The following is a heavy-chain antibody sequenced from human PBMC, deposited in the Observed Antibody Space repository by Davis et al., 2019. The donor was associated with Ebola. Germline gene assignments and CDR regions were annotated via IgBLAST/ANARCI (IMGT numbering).Heavy chain of an antibody. D-gene: IGHD6-19*01. CDR3: ARGEDYQYSSGIGY. CDR1: GFTFSTYS. V-gene: IGHV3-21*01. CDR2: ISSDSDYI. J-gene: IGHJ4*02. Sequence: GESLKISCAVSGFTFSTYSMSWVRQAPGKGLEWVSSISSDSDYIYYADSAKGRFTISRDNAKNSLYLQMNSLGAEDTAVYYCARGEDYQYSSGIGYWGQGTLVTVSS.